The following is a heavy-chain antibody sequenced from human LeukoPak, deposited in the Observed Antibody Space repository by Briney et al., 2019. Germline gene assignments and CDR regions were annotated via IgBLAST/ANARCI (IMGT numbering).Heavy chain of an antibody. Sequence: GSLRLSCAASGFTFSSYGMTWVRQAPGKGLEWIGEINHSGSTNYNPSLKSRVTISVDTSKNQFSLKLSSVTAADTAVYYCAAPGYGGYDYGYWGQGTLVTVSS. CDR3: AAPGYGGYDYGY. D-gene: IGHD5-12*01. CDR2: INHSGST. J-gene: IGHJ4*02. CDR1: GFTFSSYG. V-gene: IGHV4-34*08.